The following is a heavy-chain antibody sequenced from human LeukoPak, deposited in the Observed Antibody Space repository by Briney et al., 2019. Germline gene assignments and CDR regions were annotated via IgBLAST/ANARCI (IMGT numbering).Heavy chain of an antibody. CDR1: GFTFDDYG. Sequence: PGGSLRLSCASSGFTFDDYGMSWVRQAPGKGLEWVSGINWNGGSTGYADSVKGRFTLSRDNAKNSLYLQMNSLRAEDTALYYCARIFGPTKNYFDYWGQGTLVTVSS. V-gene: IGHV3-20*04. CDR3: ARIFGPTKNYFDY. J-gene: IGHJ4*02. D-gene: IGHD3/OR15-3a*01. CDR2: INWNGGST.